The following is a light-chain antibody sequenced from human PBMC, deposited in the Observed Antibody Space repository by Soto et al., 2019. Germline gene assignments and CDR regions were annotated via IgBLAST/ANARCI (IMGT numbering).Light chain of an antibody. V-gene: IGLV2-23*01. CDR3: CAYAGSNTYV. CDR2: DAF. Sequence: QSALSQPASVSGSPGQSIAISCTGTSSDVGSYNLVSWYQQHPGKAPKLMIYDAFRRPSGVSDRFSGSRSGNTASLTISGLQSEDEAYYYCCAYAGSNTYVFGTGTKLTVL. J-gene: IGLJ1*01. CDR1: SSDVGSYNL.